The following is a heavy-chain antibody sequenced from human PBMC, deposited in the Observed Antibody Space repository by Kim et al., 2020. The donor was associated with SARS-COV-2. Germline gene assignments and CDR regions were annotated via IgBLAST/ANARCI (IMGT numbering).Heavy chain of an antibody. D-gene: IGHD3-9*01. J-gene: IGHJ6*02. CDR1: GFTFSSYG. CDR2: ISYDGSNK. V-gene: IGHV3-30*18. CDR3: AKDRDWLRSGGMDV. Sequence: GGSLRLSCAASGFTFSSYGMHWVRQAPGKGLEWVAVISYDGSNKYYADSVKGRFTISRDNSKNTLYLQMNSLRAEDTAVYYCAKDRDWLRSGGMDVWGQGTTVTVSS.